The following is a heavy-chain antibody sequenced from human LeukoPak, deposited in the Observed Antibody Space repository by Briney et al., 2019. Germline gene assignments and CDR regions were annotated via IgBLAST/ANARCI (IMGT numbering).Heavy chain of an antibody. CDR1: GFTFSSYV. J-gene: IGHJ6*03. CDR2: ISYDGSNK. V-gene: IGHV3-30*04. D-gene: IGHD3-10*01. Sequence: GGSLRLSCAASGFTFSSYVLHWVRQAPGKGLEWVAVISYDGSNKYYADSVKGRFTISRDNAKNSLYLQMNTLRAEDTAVYYCARDLVWLGEPKGYYNYMDVWGKGTTVTVSS. CDR3: ARDLVWLGEPKGYYNYMDV.